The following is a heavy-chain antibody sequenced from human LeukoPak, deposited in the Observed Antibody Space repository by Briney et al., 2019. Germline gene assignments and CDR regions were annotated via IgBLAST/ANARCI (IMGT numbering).Heavy chain of an antibody. CDR1: GFTFSDYY. J-gene: IGHJ4*02. D-gene: IGHD5-24*01. CDR3: ARHGYSKSFDY. CDR2: ISNSASYT. Sequence: KSGGSLRLSCAASGFTFSDYYVSWIRQAPGKGLEWISYISNSASYTNNADSVKGRFTISRDNAKNSLYLQMNSLRAEDTAVYYCARHGYSKSFDYWGQGTLVTVSS. V-gene: IGHV3-11*03.